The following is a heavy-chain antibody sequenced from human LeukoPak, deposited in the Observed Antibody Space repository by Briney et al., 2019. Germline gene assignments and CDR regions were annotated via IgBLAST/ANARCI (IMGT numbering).Heavy chain of an antibody. J-gene: IGHJ6*03. D-gene: IGHD3-10*01. CDR3: ATGSSRYYYYMDV. V-gene: IGHV4-61*01. CDR2: IYYSGST. Sequence: PSETLSLTCTVSGGSVSSGNYYWSWIRQPPGKGLEWIGYIYYSGSTNYNPSLKSRVTISVDTSKNQFSLKLSSVTAADTAVYYCATGSSRYYYYMDVWGKGTTVTVSS. CDR1: GGSVSSGNYY.